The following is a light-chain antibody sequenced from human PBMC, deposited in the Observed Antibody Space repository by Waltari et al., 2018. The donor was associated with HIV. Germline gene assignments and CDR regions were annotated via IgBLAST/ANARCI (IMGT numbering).Light chain of an antibody. Sequence: DVVLTQCRLSLAVPLGQPASISSTSCQSLEYSDVNTSLNWFHQRPAQSPRRLIYKISNRDAGVLDRFSSSGSGSDFTLKISRVESEDVGLYYCMQGTHWPATFGQGTKVE. J-gene: IGKJ1*01. V-gene: IGKV2-30*01. CDR1: QSLEYSDVNTS. CDR2: KIS. CDR3: MQGTHWPAT.